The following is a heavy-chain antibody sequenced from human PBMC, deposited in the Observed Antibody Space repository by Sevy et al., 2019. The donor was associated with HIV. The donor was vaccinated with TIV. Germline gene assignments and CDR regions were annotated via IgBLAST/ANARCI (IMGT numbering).Heavy chain of an antibody. CDR2: LSFGCGEI. CDR3: AREGCTKPHDY. D-gene: IGHD2-8*01. V-gene: IGHV3-23*01. Sequence: GGSLRLSCAASGFTFSKYSMSWVRQPPGKGLEWVSTLSFGCGEINHADSVKGRFTISRDNPKNPLYLQMNNLRAEDTDVYYCAREGCTKPHDYWGQGTLVTVSS. J-gene: IGHJ4*02. CDR1: GFTFSKYS.